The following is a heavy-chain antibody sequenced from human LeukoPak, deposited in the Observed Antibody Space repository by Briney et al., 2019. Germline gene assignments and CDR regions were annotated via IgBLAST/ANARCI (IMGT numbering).Heavy chain of an antibody. J-gene: IGHJ4*02. CDR1: GFTFSSYA. V-gene: IGHV3-23*01. Sequence: GGSLRLSCAASGFTFSSYAMSWVRQAPGKGLEWVSAISENGGSTYHADSVKGRFTISRDNSKSTLYLQMNSLGADDMAVYYCARRATTARTLDFWGQGTLVTVSS. CDR3: ARRATTARTLDF. D-gene: IGHD1-26*01. CDR2: ISENGGST.